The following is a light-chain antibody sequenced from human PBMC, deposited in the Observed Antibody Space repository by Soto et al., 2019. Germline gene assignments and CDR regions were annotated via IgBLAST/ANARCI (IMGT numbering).Light chain of an antibody. CDR3: QQYYSTPYT. Sequence: DIVMIQSPDSLAVSLGERATINCKSSQSVLYSSNNNNYLAWYQQKPGQPPKLLIYWASTRESGVPDRFSGGGSGTDFTLTISSLQAEDVAVYYCQQYYSTPYTFGQGTKLELK. CDR2: WAS. CDR1: QSVLYSSNNNNY. J-gene: IGKJ2*01. V-gene: IGKV4-1*01.